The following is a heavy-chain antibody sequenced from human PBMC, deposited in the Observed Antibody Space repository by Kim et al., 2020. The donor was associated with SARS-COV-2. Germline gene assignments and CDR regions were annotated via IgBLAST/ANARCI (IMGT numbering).Heavy chain of an antibody. CDR1: GGSISSGGYY. D-gene: IGHD5-18*01. CDR3: ASTQHIQLWPYYYYGMDV. CDR2: IYYSGST. J-gene: IGHJ6*02. V-gene: IGHV4-31*03. Sequence: SETLSLTCTVSGGSISSGGYYWSWIRQHPGKGLEWIGYIYYSGSTYYNPSLKSRVTISVDTSKNQFSLKLSSVTAADTAVYYCASTQHIQLWPYYYYGMDVWGQGTTVTVSS.